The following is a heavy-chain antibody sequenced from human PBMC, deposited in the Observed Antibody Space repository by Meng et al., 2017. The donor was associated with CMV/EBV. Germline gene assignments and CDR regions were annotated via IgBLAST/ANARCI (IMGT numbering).Heavy chain of an antibody. V-gene: IGHV3-23*01. CDR1: GFTFSSYA. CDR3: AKDLISTYYYDSSGSY. D-gene: IGHD3-22*01. Sequence: GESLKISCAASGFTFSSYAMSWVRQAPGKGLEWVSAISGSGGSTYYADSVKSRFTISRDNSKNTLYLQMNSLRAEDTAVYYCAKDLISTYYYDSSGSYWGQGTLVTVSS. CDR2: ISGSGGST. J-gene: IGHJ4*02.